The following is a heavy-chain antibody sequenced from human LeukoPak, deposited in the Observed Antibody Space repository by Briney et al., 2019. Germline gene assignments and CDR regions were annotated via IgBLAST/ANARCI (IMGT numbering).Heavy chain of an antibody. D-gene: IGHD6-13*01. CDR3: AKDSVEKQPDLPLIDY. V-gene: IGHV3-30*02. CDR1: GFTFSNYG. J-gene: IGHJ4*02. CDR2: MQYDGSDK. Sequence: GGSLRLSCAASGFTFSNYGMHWVRQAPGKGLEWVAFMQYDGSDKFFADSVKGRFTISRDNSKNTLYLQMNSLRAEDTAVYYCAKDSVEKQPDLPLIDYWGQGTLVTVSS.